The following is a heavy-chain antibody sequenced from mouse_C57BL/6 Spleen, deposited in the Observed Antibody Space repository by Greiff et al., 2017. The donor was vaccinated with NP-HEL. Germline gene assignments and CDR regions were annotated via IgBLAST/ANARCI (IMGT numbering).Heavy chain of an antibody. CDR2: ISSGGSYT. V-gene: IGHV5-6*01. D-gene: IGHD2-5*01. CDR1: GFTFSSYG. CDR3: ARSGYSNYEDDY. J-gene: IGHJ2*01. Sequence: EVKVVESGGDLVKPGGSLKLSCAASGFTFSSYGMSWVRQTPDKRLEWVATISSGGSYTYYPDSVKGRFTISRDNAKNTLYLQMSSLKSEDTAMYYCARSGYSNYEDDYWGQGTTLTVSS.